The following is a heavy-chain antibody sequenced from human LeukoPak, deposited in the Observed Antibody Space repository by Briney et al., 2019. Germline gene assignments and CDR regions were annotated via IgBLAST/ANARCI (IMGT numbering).Heavy chain of an antibody. CDR3: ARGRPAHYFDS. CDR2: IYSGGYT. CDR1: GFTVSSTY. D-gene: IGHD6-6*01. Sequence: GGSLRLSCAASGFTVSSTYLTWVRQAPGKGLEWLSVIYSGGYTYYADSVKGRFFISRDISENMVYLQMNSLSVEDTAVYFCARGRPAHYFDSWGPGTLVTVS. V-gene: IGHV3-66*01. J-gene: IGHJ4*02.